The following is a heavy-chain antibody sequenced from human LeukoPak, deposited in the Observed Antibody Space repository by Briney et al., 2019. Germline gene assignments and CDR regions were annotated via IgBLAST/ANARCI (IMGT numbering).Heavy chain of an antibody. J-gene: IGHJ4*02. V-gene: IGHV3-23*01. CDR1: GFTFSSFA. CDR2: LSGSDDTT. Sequence: PGGSLRISCAASGFTFSSFAMSWVRQAPEKGLEWVSGLSGSDDTTYYADSVKGRCTISRDSSKNTLYLQINSLRAEDTAVYYCARSYSPFDYWGQGTLVTVSS. CDR3: ARSYSPFDY. D-gene: IGHD6-13*01.